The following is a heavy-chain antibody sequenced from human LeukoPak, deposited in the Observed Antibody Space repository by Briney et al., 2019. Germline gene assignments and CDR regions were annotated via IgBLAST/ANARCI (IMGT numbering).Heavy chain of an antibody. V-gene: IGHV3-23*01. CDR3: AKDPYYDFWSGYRVDNWFDP. CDR1: GFTFSSYA. CDR2: ISGSGGST. D-gene: IGHD3-3*01. Sequence: GGSLRLSCAASGFTFSSYAMSWVRQAPGKGLEWVSAISGSGGSTYCADSVKGRFTISRGNSKNTLYLQMNSLRAEDTAVYYCAKDPYYDFWSGYRVDNWFDPWGQGTLVTVSS. J-gene: IGHJ5*02.